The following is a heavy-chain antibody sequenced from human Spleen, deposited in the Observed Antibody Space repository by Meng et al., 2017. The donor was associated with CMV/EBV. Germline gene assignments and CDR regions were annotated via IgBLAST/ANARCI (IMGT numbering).Heavy chain of an antibody. CDR3: ARGGDGYRSRLFHFDY. D-gene: IGHD5-24*01. Sequence: QGQLQEWGPGLVKPSQTLSLTCTVSGGSISSGDYYWSWIRQPPGKGLEWIGYIYYSGSTYYNPSLKSRVTISVDTSKNQFSLKLSSVTAADTAVYYCARGGDGYRSRLFHFDYWGQGTLVTVSS. CDR2: IYYSGST. J-gene: IGHJ4*02. V-gene: IGHV4-30-4*08. CDR1: GGSISSGDYY.